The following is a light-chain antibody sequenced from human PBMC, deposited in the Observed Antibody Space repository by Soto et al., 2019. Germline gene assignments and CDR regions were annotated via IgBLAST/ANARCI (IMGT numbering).Light chain of an antibody. CDR2: EVS. CDR3: TSYSTSNSDV. V-gene: IGLV2-14*01. J-gene: IGLJ1*01. Sequence: QSVLTQPASVSGSPGQSITIFCTGSSSDVGGYNFVSWYQQHPGKAPKLMIYEVSKRPSGVSNRFSGSKSGNTASLTISGLQAEDEADYYCTSYSTSNSDVFGAGTKLTVL. CDR1: SSDVGGYNF.